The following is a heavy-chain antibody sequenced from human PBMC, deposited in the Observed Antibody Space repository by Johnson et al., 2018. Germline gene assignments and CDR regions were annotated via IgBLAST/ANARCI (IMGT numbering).Heavy chain of an antibody. V-gene: IGHV3-23*04. D-gene: IGHD5-18*01. CDR2: ISSSGGNT. Sequence: VQLVESGGGLVQPGGSLRLSCAASGFTFSTYAMSWVRQAPGKGLEWVAAISSSGGNTYYADSVKGRFTISRDKSKSMLYLQVNSLRGEETAVYYCAKPPKLWLVGDAFDLWGQGTMVTVSS. CDR3: AKPPKLWLVGDAFDL. J-gene: IGHJ3*01. CDR1: GFTFSTYA.